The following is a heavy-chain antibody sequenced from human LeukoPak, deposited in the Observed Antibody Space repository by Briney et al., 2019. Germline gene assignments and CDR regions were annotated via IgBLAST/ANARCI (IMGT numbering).Heavy chain of an antibody. CDR1: GFTFSNAW. Sequence: GGSLRLPCAASGFTFSNAWMNWVRQAPGKGLEWVGRIKSKTDGGTTDYAAPVKGRFTISRDDSKNTLYLQMNSLKTEDTAVYYCTTEVGYCSSTSCSNWFDPWGQGTLVTVSS. V-gene: IGHV3-15*07. J-gene: IGHJ5*02. D-gene: IGHD2-2*01. CDR2: IKSKTDGGTT. CDR3: TTEVGYCSSTSCSNWFDP.